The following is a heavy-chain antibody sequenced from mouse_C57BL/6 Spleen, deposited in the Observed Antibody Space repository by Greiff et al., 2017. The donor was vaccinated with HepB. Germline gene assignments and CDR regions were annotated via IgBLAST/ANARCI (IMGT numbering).Heavy chain of an antibody. V-gene: IGHV1-55*01. D-gene: IGHD2-4*01. Sequence: QVQLQQPGAELVKPGASVKMSCKASGYTFTSYWITWVKQRPGQGLEWIGDIYPGSGSTNYNEKFKSKATLTVDTSSSTAYMQLSSLTSEDSAVYYCARQGYYDYDGVFAYWGQRTLVTVSA. CDR2: IYPGSGST. CDR3: ARQGYYDYDGVFAY. CDR1: GYTFTSYW. J-gene: IGHJ3*01.